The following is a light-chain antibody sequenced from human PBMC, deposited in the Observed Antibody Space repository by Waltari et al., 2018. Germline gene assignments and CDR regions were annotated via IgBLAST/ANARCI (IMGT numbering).Light chain of an antibody. V-gene: IGLV1-44*01. CDR3: GAWDDGVKEWV. CDR1: IYNIGINT. Sequence: QSVLTQPPSASGTPGRRVTISCSGTIYNIGINTVNWCQQCPGSAPQLRIFSTTQRPAGVPDRFSASKSGTSASLAINGLQAADEADYYCGAWDDGVKEWVFGGGTKLTVL. J-gene: IGLJ3*02. CDR2: STT.